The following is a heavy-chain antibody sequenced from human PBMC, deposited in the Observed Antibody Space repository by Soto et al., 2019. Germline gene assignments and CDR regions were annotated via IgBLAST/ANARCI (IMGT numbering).Heavy chain of an antibody. D-gene: IGHD3-22*01. V-gene: IGHV4-59*08. J-gene: IGHJ5*02. CDR2: IYYGGTT. CDR1: GGSLSRNY. CDR3: ARLGGYYQSLDP. Sequence: SETLSLTCTVSGGSLSRNYWSWFRQPPGKGLEWIGYIYYGGTTTNNPSLNSRVAISIDTSKNQFSLTLSSVTAADTAVYYCARLGGYYQSLDPCGQGILVTVS.